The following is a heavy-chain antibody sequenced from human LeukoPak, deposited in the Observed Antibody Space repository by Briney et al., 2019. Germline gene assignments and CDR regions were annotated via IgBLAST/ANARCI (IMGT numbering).Heavy chain of an antibody. V-gene: IGHV3-30*01. J-gene: IGHJ4*02. Sequence: PGGSLRLSCAASGFTFSSYAMHWVRQAPGKGLEWVAVISYDGSNKYYADSVKGRFTISRDNSKNTLYLQMNSLRAEDTAVYYCTKRVKYGGTWDHFADWGQGTLVTVSS. CDR2: ISYDGSNK. CDR1: GFTFSSYA. CDR3: TKRVKYGGTWDHFAD. D-gene: IGHD1-26*01.